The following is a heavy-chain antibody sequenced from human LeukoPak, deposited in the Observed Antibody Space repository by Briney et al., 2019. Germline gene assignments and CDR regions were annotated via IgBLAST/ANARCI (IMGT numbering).Heavy chain of an antibody. CDR2: ISGSGGST. V-gene: IGHV3-23*01. CDR1: GFTFSTYS. Sequence: PGGSLRLSCAASGFTFSTYSINWVRQAPGKGLEWVSAISGSGGSTYYADSVKGRFTISRDNSKNTLYLQMNSLRAEDTAVYYCAKAQNNYDILTGYSYWGQGTLVTVSS. D-gene: IGHD3-9*01. CDR3: AKAQNNYDILTGYSY. J-gene: IGHJ4*02.